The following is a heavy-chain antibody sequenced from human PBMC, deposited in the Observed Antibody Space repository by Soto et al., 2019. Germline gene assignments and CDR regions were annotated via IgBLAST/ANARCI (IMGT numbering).Heavy chain of an antibody. Sequence: GGSLRLSCAASGFTFSSYWMSWVRQAPGKGLEWVANIKQDGSEKYYVDSVKGRFTISRDNAKNSLYLQMNGLRAEDTAVYYCARAGDGSSWYWFDPWGQGTLVTVSS. D-gene: IGHD6-13*01. CDR3: ARAGDGSSWYWFDP. V-gene: IGHV3-7*03. J-gene: IGHJ5*02. CDR2: IKQDGSEK. CDR1: GFTFSSYW.